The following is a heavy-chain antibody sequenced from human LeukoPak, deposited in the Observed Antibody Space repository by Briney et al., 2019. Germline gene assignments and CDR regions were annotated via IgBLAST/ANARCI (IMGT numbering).Heavy chain of an antibody. CDR1: GFTFSSYA. J-gene: IGHJ4*02. CDR2: ISGSGVTT. CDR3: AKSGEQWLDFDY. D-gene: IGHD6-19*01. Sequence: GGSLRLSCVASGFTFSSYAMSWVRQAPGKGLEWVSAISGSGVTTHYAGSVKGRFSISRDNSKNTLYLQMNSLRAEDTAVYYCAKSGEQWLDFDYWGQGTLVTVSS. V-gene: IGHV3-23*01.